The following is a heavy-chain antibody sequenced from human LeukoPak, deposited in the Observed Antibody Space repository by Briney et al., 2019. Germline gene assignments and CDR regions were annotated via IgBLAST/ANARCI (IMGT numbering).Heavy chain of an antibody. J-gene: IGHJ4*02. CDR2: IIENGSNQ. V-gene: IGHV3-30*03. CDR3: ARVQGGGYRTADY. D-gene: IGHD6-19*01. Sequence: GGSLRLSCTASGFTFSSYSMNWVRQAPGKGLDWVAVIIENGSNQYYADSVKGRFTISRDNSKNTLFLQMNSLRGEDTAMYYCARVQGGGYRTADYWGQGTLVTVSS. CDR1: GFTFSSYS.